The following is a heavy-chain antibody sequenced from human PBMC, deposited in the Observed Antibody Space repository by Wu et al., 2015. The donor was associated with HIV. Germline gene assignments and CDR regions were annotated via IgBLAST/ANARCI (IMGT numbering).Heavy chain of an antibody. J-gene: IGHJ3*02. CDR1: GYRFTAYS. V-gene: IGHV1-2*02. CDR3: ARDMGHEGRQWLVQPGAFDI. D-gene: IGHD6-19*01. Sequence: QVQLVQSGAEVKKPGASVKVSCKASGYRFTAYSIHWLRQAPGQGPQWLGWIKPNSGDTNFAQNFQGRMTMSTDTSINTVYMELSWLTSADTAVYYCARDMGHEGRQWLVQPGAFDIWGQGTMVTVSS. CDR2: IKPNSGDT.